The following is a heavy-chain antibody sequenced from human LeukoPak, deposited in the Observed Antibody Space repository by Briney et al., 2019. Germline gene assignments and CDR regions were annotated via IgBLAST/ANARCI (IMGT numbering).Heavy chain of an antibody. V-gene: IGHV4-39*01. Sequence: SETLSLTCTVSDGSIARSSCYWGWIRQSPGKGLEWIASMYYGGTTGYNPSLKSRVTISLDTSQNRLSLKLSSVTAADTAVYYCARHITVTYDAFDLWGRGTMVTVSS. D-gene: IGHD6-19*01. CDR1: DGSIARSSCY. CDR2: MYYGGTT. CDR3: ARHITVTYDAFDL. J-gene: IGHJ3*01.